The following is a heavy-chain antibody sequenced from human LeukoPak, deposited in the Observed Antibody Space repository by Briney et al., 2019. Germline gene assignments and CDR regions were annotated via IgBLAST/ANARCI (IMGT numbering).Heavy chain of an antibody. CDR3: ARVVGARTPDYYYYYYMDV. CDR1: GYTFTNYG. Sequence: ASVKVSCKASGYTFTNYGISWVRQAPGQGLEWMGWICAYNGNTNYAQKLQGRVTMTTDTSTSTAYMELSSLRSEDTAVYYCARVVGARTPDYYYYYYMDVWGKGTTVTVSS. J-gene: IGHJ6*03. CDR2: ICAYNGNT. V-gene: IGHV1-18*01. D-gene: IGHD1-26*01.